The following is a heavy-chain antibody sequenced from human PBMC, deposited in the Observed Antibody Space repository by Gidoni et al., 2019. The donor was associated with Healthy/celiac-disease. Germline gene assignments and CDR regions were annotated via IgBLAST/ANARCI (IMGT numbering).Heavy chain of an antibody. D-gene: IGHD3-22*01. CDR3: ARGALGDSSGPKYYYYGMDV. V-gene: IGHV4-61*01. CDR1: GGSVSSGSSY. Sequence: QVQLQESGPGLVKPSETLSLTCTVSGGSVSSGSSYWSWIRQPPGKGLEWFGYIYYSGSTNYNPSLKSRVTISVDTSKNQFSLKLSSVTAADTAVYYCARGALGDSSGPKYYYYGMDVWGQGTTVTVSS. J-gene: IGHJ6*02. CDR2: IYYSGST.